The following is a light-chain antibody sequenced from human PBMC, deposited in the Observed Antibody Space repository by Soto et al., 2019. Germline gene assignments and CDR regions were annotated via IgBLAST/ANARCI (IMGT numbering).Light chain of an antibody. CDR2: AAS. CDR3: QQLNSYPRYT. CDR1: QGISSY. J-gene: IGKJ2*01. V-gene: IGKV1-9*01. Sequence: DIQLTQSPSFLSASVGDRVTITCRASQGISSYLAWYQQKPGKAPKLLIYAASTLQSGVPSRFSGSGSVTEFTLTISSLQPEYFATYYCQQLNSYPRYTFGQGTKLEIK.